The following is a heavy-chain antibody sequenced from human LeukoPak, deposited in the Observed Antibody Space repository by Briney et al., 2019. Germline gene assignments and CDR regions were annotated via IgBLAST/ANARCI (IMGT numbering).Heavy chain of an antibody. V-gene: IGHV3-11*04. CDR3: ARDWRDSSGKFPNDAFDI. CDR2: ISSSGSI. Sequence: GGSLRLSCAASGFTFSDNYMSWIRQAPGKGLEWVSYISSSGSIYYADPVKGRFTISRDNAKNSLYLQMNSLRAEDTAVYYCARDWRDSSGKFPNDAFDIWGQGT. CDR1: GFTFSDNY. D-gene: IGHD3-22*01. J-gene: IGHJ3*02.